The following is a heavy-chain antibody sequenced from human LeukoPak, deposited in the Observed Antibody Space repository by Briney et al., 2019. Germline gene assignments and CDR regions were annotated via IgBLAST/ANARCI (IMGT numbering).Heavy chain of an antibody. D-gene: IGHD2-15*01. CDR3: ARDTRHYWYFDL. CDR1: GYSFTSYW. Sequence: GESLKISCKGSGYSFTSYWIGWVRQMPGKGLEWMGIIYPGDSDTRYSPSFQGQVTISADKSISTAYLQWSSLRAEDTAVYYCARDTRHYWYFDLWGRGTLVTVSS. V-gene: IGHV5-51*01. J-gene: IGHJ2*01. CDR2: IYPGDSDT.